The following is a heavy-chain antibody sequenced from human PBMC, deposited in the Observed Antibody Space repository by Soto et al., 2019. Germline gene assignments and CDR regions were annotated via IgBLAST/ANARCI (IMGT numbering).Heavy chain of an antibody. Sequence: PSETLSLTCTVSYGSISSSSYYWGLIRQPPGKGLEWIGSIYYSGSTYYNPSLKSRVTISVDTSKNQLSLKLSSVTAADTAVYYCARHNNWFEPWGQGTLVTVSS. V-gene: IGHV4-39*01. CDR1: YGSISSSSYY. CDR3: ARHNNWFEP. CDR2: IYYSGST. J-gene: IGHJ5*02.